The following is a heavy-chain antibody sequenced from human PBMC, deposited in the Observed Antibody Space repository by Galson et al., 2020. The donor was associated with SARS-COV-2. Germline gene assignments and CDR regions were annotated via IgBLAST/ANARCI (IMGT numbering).Heavy chain of an antibody. CDR3: TTVLHSSSWYFSDYYYYYYMDV. D-gene: IGHD6-13*01. CDR1: GFTFSNAW. Sequence: GGSLRLSCAASGFTFSNAWMSWVRQAPGKGLEWVGRIKSKTDGGTTDYAAPVKGRFTISRDDSKNTLYLQMNSLKTEDTAVYYCTTVLHSSSWYFSDYYYYYYMDVWGKGTTVTVSS. CDR2: IKSKTDGGTT. V-gene: IGHV3-15*01. J-gene: IGHJ6*03.